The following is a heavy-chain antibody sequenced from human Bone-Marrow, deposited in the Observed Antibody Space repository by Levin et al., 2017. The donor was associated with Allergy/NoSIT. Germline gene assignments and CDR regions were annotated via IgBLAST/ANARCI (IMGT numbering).Heavy chain of an antibody. CDR1: GFTFSSYW. CDR2: INSDGSST. V-gene: IGHV3-74*01. J-gene: IGHJ4*02. D-gene: IGHD2-2*01. Sequence: LSLTCAASGFTFSSYWMQWVRQAPGKGLVWVSHINSDGSSTTYADSVKGRFTISRDNAKNTFYLQMNSLSAEDTAVYYCARDEGYCGSTSCVRGFDYWGQGTLVTVSS. CDR3: ARDEGYCGSTSCVRGFDY.